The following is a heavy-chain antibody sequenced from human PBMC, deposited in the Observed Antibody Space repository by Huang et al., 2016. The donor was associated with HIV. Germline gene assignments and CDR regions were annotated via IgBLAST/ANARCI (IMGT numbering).Heavy chain of an antibody. CDR3: ASASIAARRWFDP. CDR1: GGSMSSYY. J-gene: IGHJ5*02. CDR2: IYYSGSN. D-gene: IGHD6-6*01. Sequence: QVQLQESGPGLVKPSETLSLSCTVSGGSMSSYYWSWIRPPPGKGLEWIGYIYYSGSNNYNPCLKSRVTISVDTSKNQFSLRLSSVTAADTAVYYCASASIAARRWFDPWGQGSLVTVSS. V-gene: IGHV4-59*01.